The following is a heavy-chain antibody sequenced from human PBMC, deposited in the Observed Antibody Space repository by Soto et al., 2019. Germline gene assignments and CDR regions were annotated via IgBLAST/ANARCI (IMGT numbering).Heavy chain of an antibody. J-gene: IGHJ4*02. CDR3: AKGKGAVTYLPTDY. CDR1: GFTFDDYA. CDR2: ISWNSGSI. D-gene: IGHD4-17*01. V-gene: IGHV3-9*01. Sequence: EVQLVESGGGLVQPGRSLRLSCAASGFTFDDYAMHWVRQAPGKGLEWVSGISWNSGSIGYADSVKGRFTISRDNAKNSLYLQMNSLRAEDTALYYCAKGKGAVTYLPTDYWGQGTLVTVSS.